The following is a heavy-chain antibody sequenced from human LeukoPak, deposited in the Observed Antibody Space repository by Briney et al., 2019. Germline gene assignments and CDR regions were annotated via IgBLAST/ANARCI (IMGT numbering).Heavy chain of an antibody. Sequence: EALQISCKAAGDNFPSDWFGWVRQESGKDLVWMGGIYSQDSDTRYSPSFEGQVIISVDKSISTVYLQLSSVNASDTAMYYCARHRGTSSSIRAFDIWAQRTMVTVSS. CDR2: IYSQDSDT. V-gene: IGHV5-51*01. J-gene: IGHJ3*02. CDR1: GDNFPSDW. CDR3: ARHRGTSSSIRAFDI. D-gene: IGHD6-6*01.